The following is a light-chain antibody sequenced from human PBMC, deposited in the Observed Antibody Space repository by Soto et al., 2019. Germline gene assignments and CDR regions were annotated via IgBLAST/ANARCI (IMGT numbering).Light chain of an antibody. Sequence: EIVLTQSPGTLSLSPGEGATLSCRASQSVSSNYLAWYQQKPGQAPRLLIYGASGRATGIPDRFSGSGSGTDFTLTISRLDTEDFAVYYCQQYGSSPRTFGQGTKVEI. CDR3: QQYGSSPRT. V-gene: IGKV3-20*01. CDR2: GAS. CDR1: QSVSSNY. J-gene: IGKJ1*01.